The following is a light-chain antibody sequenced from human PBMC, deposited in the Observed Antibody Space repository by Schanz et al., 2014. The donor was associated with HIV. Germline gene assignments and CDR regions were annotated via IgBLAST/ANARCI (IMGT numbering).Light chain of an antibody. CDR3: SSYVGSNVA. CDR1: SSDVGSYNL. V-gene: IGLV2-23*02. Sequence: QSVLTQPASVSGSPGQSITISCTGTSSDVGSYNLVSWYQQHPGKAPKLMIYEVSKRPSGVSNRFSGSKSGNTASLTISGLQAEDEADYYCSSYVGSNVAFGGGTKVTVL. J-gene: IGLJ2*01. CDR2: EVS.